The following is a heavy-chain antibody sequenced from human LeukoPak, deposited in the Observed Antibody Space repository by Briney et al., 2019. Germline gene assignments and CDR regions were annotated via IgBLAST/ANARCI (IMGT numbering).Heavy chain of an antibody. CDR1: GGSISSYY. V-gene: IGHV4-59*01. Sequence: SETQSLTCTVSGGSISSYYWSWIRQPPGKGLEWIGYIYYSGSTNYNPSLKSRVTISVDMSKNQFSLKLSSVTAADTAVYYCARAPSGFFDLWGRGTLVTVSS. J-gene: IGHJ2*01. CDR3: ARAPSGFFDL. CDR2: IYYSGST.